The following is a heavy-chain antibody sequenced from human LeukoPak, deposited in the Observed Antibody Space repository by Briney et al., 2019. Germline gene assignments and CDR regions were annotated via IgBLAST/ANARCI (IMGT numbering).Heavy chain of an antibody. J-gene: IGHJ4*02. CDR1: GFTFSSYA. V-gene: IGHV3-23*01. Sequence: PGGYLRLSCAASGFTFSSYAMSWVRQAPGKGLEWVSAISGSGGSTYYADPVKGRFTISRDNSKNTLYLQMNSLRAEDTAVYYCAKVMGRYFDWFYFGYWGQGTLVTVSS. CDR3: AKVMGRYFDWFYFGY. CDR2: ISGSGGST. D-gene: IGHD3-9*01.